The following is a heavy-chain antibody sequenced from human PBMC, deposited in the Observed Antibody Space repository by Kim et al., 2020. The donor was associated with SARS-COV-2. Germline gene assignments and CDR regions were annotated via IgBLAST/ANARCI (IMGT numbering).Heavy chain of an antibody. CDR3: ARHLSSGYWDWGAFDI. D-gene: IGHD3-22*01. Sequence: SETLSLTCTVSGGSISSYYWSWIRQPPGKGLEWIGYIYYSGSTNYNPSLKSRVTISVDTSKNQFSLKLSSVTAADTAVYYCARHLSSGYWDWGAFDIWGQGTMVTVSS. V-gene: IGHV4-59*08. J-gene: IGHJ3*02. CDR2: IYYSGST. CDR1: GGSISSYY.